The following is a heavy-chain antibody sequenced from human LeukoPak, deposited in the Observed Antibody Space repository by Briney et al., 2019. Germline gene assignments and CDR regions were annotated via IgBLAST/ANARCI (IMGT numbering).Heavy chain of an antibody. CDR1: GYSISSGYY. V-gene: IGHV4-38-2*02. D-gene: IGHD3-16*01. CDR2: IYYSGST. J-gene: IGHJ4*02. CDR3: ARGVGLTQGGAFDF. Sequence: PSETLSLTCTVSGYSISSGYYWGWIRQPPGKGLEWIGYIYYSGSTNYNPSLKSRVTISVDTSKNQFSLKLTSVTVADTAVYYCARGVGLTQGGAFDFWGQGTLVTVSS.